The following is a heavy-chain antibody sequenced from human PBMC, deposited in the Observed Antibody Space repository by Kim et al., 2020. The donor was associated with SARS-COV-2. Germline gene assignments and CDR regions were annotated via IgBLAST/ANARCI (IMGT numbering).Heavy chain of an antibody. CDR2: ISGSGGST. J-gene: IGHJ4*02. D-gene: IGHD3-10*01. Sequence: GGSLRLSCAASGFTFSSYAMSWVRQAPGKGLEWVSAISGSGGSTYYADSVKGRFTISRDNSKNTLYLQMNSLRAEDTAVYYCAKDISLWFGEFQTDYWGQGALVTVSS. CDR3: AKDISLWFGEFQTDY. V-gene: IGHV3-23*01. CDR1: GFTFSSYA.